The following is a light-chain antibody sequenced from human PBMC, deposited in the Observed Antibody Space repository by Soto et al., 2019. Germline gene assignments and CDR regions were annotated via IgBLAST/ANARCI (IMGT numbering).Light chain of an antibody. CDR1: QSVDSRF. J-gene: IGKJ1*01. Sequence: EIVLTQSAGSLSLSPGERATLSCRASQSVDSRFFAWYQQRPGQAPRLLIYGASRRATGIPDRFTDSGSGTDFTLTISGLEPEAVALYYCQQYDSSVTFGLGTKVDIK. CDR2: GAS. CDR3: QQYDSSVT. V-gene: IGKV3-20*01.